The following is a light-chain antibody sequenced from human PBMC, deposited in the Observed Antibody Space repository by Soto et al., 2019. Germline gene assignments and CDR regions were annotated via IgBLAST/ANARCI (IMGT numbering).Light chain of an antibody. Sequence: SYELTQPPSVSVSPGQTASITCSGDKLGDKYACWYQQKPGQSPVLVIYQDSKRPAGIPERFSGSNSGNTATLTISGTQAMDEDYYYCQAWDSSTVVFGGGTKVTVL. J-gene: IGLJ2*01. CDR1: KLGDKY. V-gene: IGLV3-1*01. CDR3: QAWDSSTVV. CDR2: QDS.